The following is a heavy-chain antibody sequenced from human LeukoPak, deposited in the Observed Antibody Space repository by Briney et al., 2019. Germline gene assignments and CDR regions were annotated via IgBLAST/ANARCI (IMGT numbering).Heavy chain of an antibody. CDR3: TRNWGSDNWFDP. V-gene: IGHV3-53*01. Sequence: GGSLRLSCAASGLTFSDHYMTWVRQAPGKGLEWVSVIYSGGSTYYADSVKGRFTISRDNSKNTLYLQMNSLRAEDTAVYYCTRNWGSDNWFDPWGQGTLVTVSS. CDR1: GLTFSDHY. D-gene: IGHD7-27*01. J-gene: IGHJ5*02. CDR2: IYSGGST.